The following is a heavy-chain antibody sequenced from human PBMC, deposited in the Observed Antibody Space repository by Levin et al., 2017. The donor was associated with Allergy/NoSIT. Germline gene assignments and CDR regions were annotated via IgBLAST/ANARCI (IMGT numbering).Heavy chain of an antibody. CDR3: ARIVSRSNNDY. D-gene: IGHD1/OR15-1a*01. Sequence: SQTLSLTCAIYGGSFHSYYWTWIRPAPGKGLDWIGEISQSGNTRYNPSLESRVTISVDKAKNQFFLKLRSVTAADTAVYYCARIVSRSNNDYWGQGTLVTVSS. CDR2: ISQSGNT. J-gene: IGHJ4*02. V-gene: IGHV4-34*01. CDR1: GGSFHSYY.